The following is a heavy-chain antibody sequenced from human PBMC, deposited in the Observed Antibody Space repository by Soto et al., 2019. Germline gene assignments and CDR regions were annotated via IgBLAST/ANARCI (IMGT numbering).Heavy chain of an antibody. CDR1: GYTLTELS. CDR3: ARVGPWMATSCYDY. CDR2: FDPEDGET. V-gene: IGHV1-24*01. Sequence: ASVKVSCKVSGYTLTELSMHWVRQAPGKGLEWMGGFDPEDGETIYAQKFQGRVTMTEDTSTDTAYMELSSLRSEDTAVYYCARVGPWMATSCYDYWGQGTLVTVSS. J-gene: IGHJ4*02. D-gene: IGHD2-2*01.